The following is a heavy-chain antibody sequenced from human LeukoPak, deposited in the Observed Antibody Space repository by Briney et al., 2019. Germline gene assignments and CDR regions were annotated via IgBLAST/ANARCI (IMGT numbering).Heavy chain of an antibody. D-gene: IGHD6-19*01. J-gene: IGHJ4*02. CDR3: AKASRYSSGWTDLDY. CDR2: INWNGGST. Sequence: GGSLRLSCAGSGFTFDDYGMSWVRQAPGKGLEWVFGINWNGGSTGYADSVKGRFTISRDNAKNSLYLQMNSPRAEDTALYYCAKASRYSSGWTDLDYWGQGTLVTVSS. V-gene: IGHV3-20*04. CDR1: GFTFDDYG.